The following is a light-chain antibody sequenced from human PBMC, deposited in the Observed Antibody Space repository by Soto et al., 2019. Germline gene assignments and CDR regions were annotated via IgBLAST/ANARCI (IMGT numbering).Light chain of an antibody. Sequence: LVLTQSPATLSLSPGKRATLSCRASQNISNYLIWYQQKPGQAPRLPIYDVSNRAAGIPARFSGSGSGTDLTITISSLEPEDFEVYDGQQRSNWPRTFGQGTKVDIK. CDR3: QQRSNWPRT. V-gene: IGKV3-11*01. CDR2: DVS. J-gene: IGKJ1*01. CDR1: QNISNY.